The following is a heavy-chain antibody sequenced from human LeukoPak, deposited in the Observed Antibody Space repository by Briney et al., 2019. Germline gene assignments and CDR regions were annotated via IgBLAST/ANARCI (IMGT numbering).Heavy chain of an antibody. D-gene: IGHD1-26*01. J-gene: IGHJ4*02. CDR2: IKQDGSEK. CDR1: GFTFSSYW. V-gene: IGHV3-7*01. CDR3: ARDPLRPGAVGATSLFDY. Sequence: GGSLRLSCAASGFTFSSYWMSWVRQAPGKGLEWVANIKQDGSEKYYVDSVKGRFTISRDNAKNSLYLQMNSLRAEDTAVYYCARDPLRPGAVGATSLFDYWGQGTLVTVSS.